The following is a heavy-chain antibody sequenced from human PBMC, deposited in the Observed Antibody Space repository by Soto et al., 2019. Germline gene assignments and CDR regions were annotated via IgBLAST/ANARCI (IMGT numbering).Heavy chain of an antibody. J-gene: IGHJ4*02. D-gene: IGHD3-16*02. CDR2: IYWDDDK. V-gene: IGHV2-5*02. CDR1: GFSLTTGVG. CDR3: AHRRAGVIFDY. Sequence: QMTLKESGPTLVKPTQTLTLTCTFSGFSLTTGVGVGWIRQPPGKALEWLALIYWDDDKRYSPSLKTRLTITKDTSKNQVVLTMINMDPVDTATYYCAHRRAGVIFDYWGQGTLVTVSS.